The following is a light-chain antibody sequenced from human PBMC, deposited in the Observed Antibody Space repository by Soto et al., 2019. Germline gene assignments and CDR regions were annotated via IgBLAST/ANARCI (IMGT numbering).Light chain of an antibody. J-gene: IGLJ2*01. CDR3: SSYTSSTVV. CDR2: DVS. CDR1: SSDVGGYNY. Sequence: QSALTQPAAVSGSPGQSITISCTGTSSDVGGYNYVSWYQQHPGKAPKRMIYDVSNRPSGVYNRFSGSKSGNTASLTISGLQAEDEADYYCSSYTSSTVVFGGGTKLTVL. V-gene: IGLV2-14*01.